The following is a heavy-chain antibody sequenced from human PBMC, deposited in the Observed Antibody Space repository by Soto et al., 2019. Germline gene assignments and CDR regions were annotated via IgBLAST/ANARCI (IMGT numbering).Heavy chain of an antibody. CDR2: IYYSGNT. Sequence: SETLSLTCTVSGGSIRSGNYYWSWIRQPPGKGLEWIGFIYYSGNTYYNPSLKSRLSISVDTSKNQFSLRLSSVPAEDTAEYYCARRRRVYTALDENTWFDYWGQGPLVTVFS. CDR3: ARRRRVYTALDENTWFDY. D-gene: IGHD5-18*01. CDR1: GGSIRSGNYY. V-gene: IGHV4-30-4*01. J-gene: IGHJ5*01.